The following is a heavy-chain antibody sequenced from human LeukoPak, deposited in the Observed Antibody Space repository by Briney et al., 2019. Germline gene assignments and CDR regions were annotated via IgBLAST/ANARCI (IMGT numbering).Heavy chain of an antibody. CDR1: GGSFSGYY. V-gene: IGHV4-34*01. J-gene: IGHJ4*02. D-gene: IGHD3-9*01. CDR2: INHSGST. Sequence: SETLSLTCAVYGGSFSGYYWSWIRQPPGKGLEWIGEINHSGSTNYNPSLKSRVTILVDTSKNQFSLKLSSVTAADTAVYYCAREGYFDRLFDYWGQGTLVTVSS. CDR3: AREGYFDRLFDY.